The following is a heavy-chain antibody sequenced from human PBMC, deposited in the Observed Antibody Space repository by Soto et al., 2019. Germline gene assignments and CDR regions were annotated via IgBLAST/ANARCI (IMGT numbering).Heavy chain of an antibody. CDR3: ASDPSWGTGMVLLYFDL. D-gene: IGHD5-18*01. CDR2: ISYDGSNK. V-gene: IGHV3-30-3*01. CDR1: GFTFSSYA. J-gene: IGHJ2*01. Sequence: QVQLVESGGGVVQPGRSLRLSCAASGFTFSSYAMHWVRQAPGKGLEWVAVISYDGSNKYYAASVKGRFTISRDNSKNTLNLQRNSLRAEDSAVDYCASDPSWGTGMVLLYFDLWGRGTLVTVSS.